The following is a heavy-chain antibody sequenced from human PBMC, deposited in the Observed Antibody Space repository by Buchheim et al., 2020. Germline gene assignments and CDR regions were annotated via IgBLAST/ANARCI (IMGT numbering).Heavy chain of an antibody. CDR1: GGSFSGYY. Sequence: QVQLQESGPGLVKPSETLSLTCAVYGGSFSGYYWSWIRQPPGKGLEWIGEINHSGSTNYNPSLKSRVTISVDTSKNQFSLKLSSVTAADTAVYYCARATGGGGYFDYWGQGTL. CDR2: INHSGST. CDR3: ARATGGGGYFDY. J-gene: IGHJ4*02. V-gene: IGHV4-34*01. D-gene: IGHD1-14*01.